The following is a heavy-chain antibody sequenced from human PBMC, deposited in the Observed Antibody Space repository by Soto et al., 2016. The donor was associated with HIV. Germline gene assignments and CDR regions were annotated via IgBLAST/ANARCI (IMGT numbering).Heavy chain of an antibody. V-gene: IGHV3-48*04. Sequence: EVQLAESGGGLVQPGGSLRLSCAASGFTFSSYSMNWVRQAPGKGLEWVPYISGSSSTIYYADSVKGRFTISRDNAKNSLYLQMNSLRAEDTAVYYCARDHLDPFEYWGQGTLVTVSS. D-gene: IGHD3-9*01. CDR1: GFTFSSYS. J-gene: IGHJ4*02. CDR3: ARDHLDPFEY. CDR2: ISGSSSTI.